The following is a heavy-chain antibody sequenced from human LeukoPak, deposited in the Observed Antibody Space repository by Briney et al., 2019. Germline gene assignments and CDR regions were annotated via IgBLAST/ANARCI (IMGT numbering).Heavy chain of an antibody. CDR1: GFTFSSYG. J-gene: IGHJ4*02. D-gene: IGHD3-10*01. Sequence: PGGSLRLSCAASGFTFSSYGMNWVRQAPGKGLEWVSYISSSGSTIYYADSVKGRFTISRDNAKNSLYLQMNSLRAEDTAVYYCARATRAHFDYWGQGTLVTVSS. V-gene: IGHV3-48*04. CDR3: ARATRAHFDY. CDR2: ISSSGSTI.